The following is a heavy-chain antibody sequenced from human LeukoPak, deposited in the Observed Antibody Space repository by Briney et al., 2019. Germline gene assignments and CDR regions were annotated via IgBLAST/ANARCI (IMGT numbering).Heavy chain of an antibody. V-gene: IGHV3-23*01. J-gene: IGHJ4*02. Sequence: GGSLRLSCVAFGSTFSSYAMGWVRHAPGNGREWVSTIRGSGGSTYYADSVKGRLSISRDNSTNPRYLQMKSLRAEDTAVYYCAKVPLIAAPKHFEYWGQRTMASVPS. CDR2: IRGSGGST. D-gene: IGHD6-13*01. CDR3: AKVPLIAAPKHFEY. CDR1: GSTFSSYA.